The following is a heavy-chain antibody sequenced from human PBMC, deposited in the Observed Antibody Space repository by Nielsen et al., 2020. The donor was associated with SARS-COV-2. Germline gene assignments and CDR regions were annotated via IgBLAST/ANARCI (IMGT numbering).Heavy chain of an antibody. CDR3: ARDVRYYYDSSGYYTDYYYGMDV. V-gene: IGHV1-18*01. CDR2: ISAYNGNT. J-gene: IGHJ6*02. Sequence: WVRQAPGQGLEWMGWISAYNGNTNYAQKLQGRVTMTTDTSTSTAYMELRSLRSDDTAVYYCARDVRYYYDSSGYYTDYYYGMDVWGQGTTVTVSS. D-gene: IGHD3-22*01.